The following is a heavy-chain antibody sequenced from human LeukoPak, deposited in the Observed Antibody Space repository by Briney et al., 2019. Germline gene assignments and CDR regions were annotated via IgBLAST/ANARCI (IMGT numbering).Heavy chain of an antibody. J-gene: IGHJ6*03. CDR1: GFTFSSFE. V-gene: IGHV3-48*03. Sequence: GGSLRLSCAASGFTFSSFEMKWVRQAPGKGLEWVSYISSGVSTIYYADSVKGRFTISRDNAKTSLYLQMNSLRAEDTALYYCARTASHDTRGFGPDYYYYYMDVWGTGSTVTVSS. CDR3: ARTASHDTRGFGPDYYYYYMDV. D-gene: IGHD3-22*01. CDR2: ISSGVSTI.